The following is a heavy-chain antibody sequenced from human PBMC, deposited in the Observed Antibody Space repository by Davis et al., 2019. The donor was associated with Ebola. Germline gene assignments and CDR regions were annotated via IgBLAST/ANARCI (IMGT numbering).Heavy chain of an antibody. CDR3: ARATPPNY. J-gene: IGHJ4*02. CDR1: GFTFSSYW. Sequence: GESLKISCAASGFTFSSYWMSWVRQAPGKGLEWVAVISYDGSNKYYADSVKGRFTISRDNSKNTLYLQMNSLRAEDTAVYYCARATPPNYWGQGTLVTVSS. V-gene: IGHV3-30*03. CDR2: ISYDGSNK. D-gene: IGHD2-15*01.